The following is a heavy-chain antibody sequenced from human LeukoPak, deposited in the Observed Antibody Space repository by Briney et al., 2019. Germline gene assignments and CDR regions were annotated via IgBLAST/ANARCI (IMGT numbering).Heavy chain of an antibody. J-gene: IGHJ4*02. D-gene: IGHD6-19*01. V-gene: IGHV1-69*13. CDR3: ATTSYRIAVAGTYYFDY. CDR2: IIPIFGTA. Sequence: GASVKVSCKASGGTFSGYAISWVRQAPGQGLEWMGGIIPIFGTANYAQKFQGRVTITADESTSTAYMELSSLRSEDTAVYYCATTSYRIAVAGTYYFDYWGQGTLVTVSS. CDR1: GGTFSGYA.